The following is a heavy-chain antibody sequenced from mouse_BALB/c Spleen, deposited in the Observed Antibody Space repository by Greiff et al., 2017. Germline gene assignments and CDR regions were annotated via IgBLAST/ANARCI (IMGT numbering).Heavy chain of an antibody. D-gene: IGHD6-1*01. V-gene: IGHV1S56*01. CDR1: GYTFTSYY. J-gene: IGHJ4*01. CDR3: ARYSSLWAMDY. CDR2: IYPGNVNT. Sequence: QVHVKQSGPELVKPGASVRISCKASGYTFTSYYIHWVKQRPGQGLEWIGWIYPGNVNTKYNEKFKGKATLTADKSSSTAYMQLSSLTSEDSAVYFCARYSSLWAMDYWGQGTSVTVSS.